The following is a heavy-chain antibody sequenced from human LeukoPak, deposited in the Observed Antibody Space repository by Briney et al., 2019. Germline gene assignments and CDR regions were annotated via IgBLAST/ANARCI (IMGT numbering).Heavy chain of an antibody. D-gene: IGHD3-10*01. CDR3: ARGGYYYGSGDYYYGMDV. J-gene: IGHJ6*02. V-gene: IGHV1-18*01. CDR1: GYTFTSYG. Sequence: GASVKVSCKASGYTFTSYGISWVRQAPGQGLERMGWISAYNGNTNYAQKLQGRVTMTTDTSTSTAYMELRSLRSDNTAVYYCARGGYYYGSGDYYYGMDVWGQGTTVTVSS. CDR2: ISAYNGNT.